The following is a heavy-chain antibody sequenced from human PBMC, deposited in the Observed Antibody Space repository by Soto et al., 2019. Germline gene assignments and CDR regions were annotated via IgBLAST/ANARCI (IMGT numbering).Heavy chain of an antibody. D-gene: IGHD3-10*01. CDR3: ARSSPRALLWFGEPVGWFDP. J-gene: IGHJ5*02. CDR1: GGTFSSYA. CDR2: IIPIFGTA. Sequence: QVQLVQSGAEVKKPGSSVKVSCKASGGTFSSYAISWVRQAPGQGLEWMGGIIPIFGTANYAQKFQGRVTITADESTSTAYMELSSLRSEDTAVYYCARSSPRALLWFGEPVGWFDPWGQGTLVTVSS. V-gene: IGHV1-69*01.